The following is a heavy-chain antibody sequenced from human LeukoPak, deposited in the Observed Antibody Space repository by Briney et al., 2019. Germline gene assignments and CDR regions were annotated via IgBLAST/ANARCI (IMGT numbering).Heavy chain of an antibody. CDR2: IKQDGNEK. Sequence: PGGSLRLSCAASGFTFSSYWMSWVRQAPGKGLEWVANIKQDGNEKYYVDSVKGRFTISRDNAKNSLYLQMNSLRAEDTAVYYCARDLRIAAATAGYWGQGTLVTVSS. CDR3: ARDLRIAAATAGY. CDR1: GFTFSSYW. J-gene: IGHJ4*02. V-gene: IGHV3-7*01. D-gene: IGHD6-13*01.